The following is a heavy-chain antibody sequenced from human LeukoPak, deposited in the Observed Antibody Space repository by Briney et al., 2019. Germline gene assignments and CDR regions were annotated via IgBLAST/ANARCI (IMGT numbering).Heavy chain of an antibody. J-gene: IGHJ4*02. V-gene: IGHV3-21*01. CDR3: ARERSAAGAPFEDY. CDR1: GFTFSSYS. D-gene: IGHD6-13*01. CDR2: ISSSSSYI. Sequence: GGSLRLSCAASGFTFSSYSMNWVRQAPGKGLEWVSSISSSSSYIYYADSVKGRFTISRDNAKNSLYLQMNSLRAEDTAVYYCARERSAAGAPFEDYWGQGTLVTVSS.